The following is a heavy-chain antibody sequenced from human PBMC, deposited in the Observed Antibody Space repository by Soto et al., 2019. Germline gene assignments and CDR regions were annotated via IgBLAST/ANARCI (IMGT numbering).Heavy chain of an antibody. CDR1: GFSLSTSGVG. V-gene: IGHV2-5*01. CDR2: IYWNDEK. CDR3: THSWGSRSLYYGMDG. Sequence: SGPTLVNPTQTLTLTCTFSGFSLSTSGVGVGWIRQPPGKALEWLALIYWNDEKRYTPSLRTRLTITKDTSKNQVVLTMTNMDPVDTGTYYCTHSWGSRSLYYGMDGWGQGTLVTVSS. D-gene: IGHD7-27*01. J-gene: IGHJ6*02.